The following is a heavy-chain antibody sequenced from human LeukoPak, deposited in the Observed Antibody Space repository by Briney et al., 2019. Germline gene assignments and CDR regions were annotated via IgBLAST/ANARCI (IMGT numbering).Heavy chain of an antibody. CDR1: GGSISNTNW. Sequence: SGTLSLTCGVSGGSISNTNWWTWVRQPPGKGLEWIGSIYYSGSTYYNPSLKSRVTISVDTSKNQFSLKLSSVTAADTAVYYCARLAAAGTIFDYWGQGTLVTVSS. V-gene: IGHV4-4*02. J-gene: IGHJ4*02. D-gene: IGHD6-13*01. CDR3: ARLAAAGTIFDY. CDR2: IYYSGST.